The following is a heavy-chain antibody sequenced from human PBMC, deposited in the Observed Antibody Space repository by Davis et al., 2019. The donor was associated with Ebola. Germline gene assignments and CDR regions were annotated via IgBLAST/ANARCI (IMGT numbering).Heavy chain of an antibody. Sequence: GESLKISCAASGFTFSSNTMTWVRQAPGKGPEWVSSISSSASYKNYADSVKGRFTISRDNAKNSLYLQMNSLRAEDTAVYYCARDLQTQWLLPPPCFDPWGQGTLVTVSS. CDR3: ARDLQTQWLLPPPCFDP. CDR1: GFTFSSNT. J-gene: IGHJ5*02. D-gene: IGHD3-22*01. CDR2: ISSSASYK. V-gene: IGHV3-21*05.